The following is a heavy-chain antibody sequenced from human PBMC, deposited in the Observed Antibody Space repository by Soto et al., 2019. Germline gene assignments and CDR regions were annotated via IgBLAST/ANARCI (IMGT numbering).Heavy chain of an antibody. V-gene: IGHV3-23*01. CDR1: GFTFSSYA. CDR2: ISGSGGNT. J-gene: IGHJ1*01. Sequence: EVQLLESGGGLVQPGGSLRLSCAASGFTFSSYAMSWVRQAPGKGLEWVSAISGSGGNTYYADSVKGRFTTSTDNTKNTLYLQMKSLRAGDTAVYYCGKKGGRMAADKGENFQHWGQGTLVTVSS. CDR3: GKKGGRMAADKGENFQH. D-gene: IGHD3-16*01.